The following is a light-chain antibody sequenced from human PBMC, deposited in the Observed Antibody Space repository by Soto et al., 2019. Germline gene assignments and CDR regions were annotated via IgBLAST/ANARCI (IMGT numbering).Light chain of an antibody. V-gene: IGKV3-11*01. CDR1: QSVSSY. Sequence: EFELTQSPATLSLSRGERASLSCRASQSVSSYLAWYQQKPGQAPRLLIYDASNRATGIPARFSGSGSGTDFTLTITRLEPEDFAVYYCQQYNNWPRAFGAGTKVDIK. CDR3: QQYNNWPRA. J-gene: IGKJ3*01. CDR2: DAS.